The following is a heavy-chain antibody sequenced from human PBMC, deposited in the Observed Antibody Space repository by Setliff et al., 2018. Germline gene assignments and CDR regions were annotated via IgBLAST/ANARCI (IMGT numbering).Heavy chain of an antibody. CDR1: NYPFDNYG. D-gene: IGHD1-26*01. J-gene: IGHJ3*01. Sequence: ASVKVSCKASNYPFDNYGIAWVRQAPGQGLEWLGWISGYKGDTKYAQKVQGRVTMTTDKSTSTAYMELKSLKSDDTAMYFCARDTRIRESGTYPSDAFDLWGQGTMVTVSS. CDR3: ARDTRIRESGTYPSDAFDL. CDR2: ISGYKGDT. V-gene: IGHV1-18*01.